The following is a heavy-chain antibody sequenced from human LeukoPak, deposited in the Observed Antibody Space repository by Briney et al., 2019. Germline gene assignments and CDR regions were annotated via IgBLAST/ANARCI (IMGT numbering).Heavy chain of an antibody. Sequence: GASVKVSCKASGYTFTSYDINWVRQATGQGLEWMGWMNPNSGNTGYAQKFQGRVTMTRNTSISTAYMELSSLRSEDTAVYYCARVSVAMVRGVALSNYHSYMDVWGKGTTVTVSS. V-gene: IGHV1-8*01. D-gene: IGHD3-10*01. CDR2: MNPNSGNT. CDR3: ARVSVAMVRGVALSNYHSYMDV. CDR1: GYTFTSYD. J-gene: IGHJ6*03.